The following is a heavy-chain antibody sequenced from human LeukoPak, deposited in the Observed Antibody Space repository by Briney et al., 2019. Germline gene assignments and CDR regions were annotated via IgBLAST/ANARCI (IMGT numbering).Heavy chain of an antibody. J-gene: IGHJ4*02. CDR3: AREAAVAGTGFDY. CDR1: GFTVSSNY. Sequence: PGGSLRLSCAASGFTVSSNYMSWVRQAPGKGLEWVSVIYSGGSTYYADSVKGRFTISRDNSKNTLYLQMNSLRAEDTAVYYCAREAAVAGTGFDYWGQGTLVTVSS. D-gene: IGHD6-19*01. V-gene: IGHV3-53*01. CDR2: IYSGGST.